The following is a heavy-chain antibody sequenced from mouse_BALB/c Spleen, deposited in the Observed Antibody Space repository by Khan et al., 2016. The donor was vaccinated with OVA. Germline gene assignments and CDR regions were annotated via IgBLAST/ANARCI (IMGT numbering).Heavy chain of an antibody. J-gene: IGHJ4*01. Sequence: QVQLKQSGAELARPGASVKMSCKASGYTFTSNTMHWVKQRPGQGLEWIGSINPRSGYTIYNQKFKDKATLTADISSSTAYMHMSSLTSDESAVYYCARRTTGYAMDYWGQGTSVTVAS. CDR3: ARRTTGYAMDY. CDR1: GYTFTSNT. D-gene: IGHD2-14*01. CDR2: INPRSGYT. V-gene: IGHV1-4*01.